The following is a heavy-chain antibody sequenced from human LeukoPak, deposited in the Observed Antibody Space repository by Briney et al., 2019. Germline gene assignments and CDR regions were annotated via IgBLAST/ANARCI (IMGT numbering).Heavy chain of an antibody. Sequence: SETLSLTCAVYGGSFSGYCWSWIRQPPGKGLEWIGEINHSGSTNYNPSLKSRVTISVDTSKNQFSLKLSSVTAADTAVYYCARRAIGYCSGGSCYNYFDYWGQGTLVTVSS. CDR2: INHSGST. V-gene: IGHV4-34*01. J-gene: IGHJ4*02. CDR1: GGSFSGYC. D-gene: IGHD2-15*01. CDR3: ARRAIGYCSGGSCYNYFDY.